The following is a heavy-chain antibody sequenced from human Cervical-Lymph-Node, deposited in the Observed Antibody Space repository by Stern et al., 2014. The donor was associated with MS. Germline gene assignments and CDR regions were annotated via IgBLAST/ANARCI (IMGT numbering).Heavy chain of an antibody. Sequence: QLVQSGAEVKKPGASGKGSRKGSGYTFNSYGISWGRQAPGQGLEWMGWISAYNGNTNYAQKLQGRVTMTTDTSTSTAYMELRSLRSDDTAVYYCAASDFWSGYYIGYWGQGTLVTVSS. CDR2: ISAYNGNT. D-gene: IGHD3-3*01. CDR1: GYTFNSYG. CDR3: AASDFWSGYYIGY. V-gene: IGHV1-18*01. J-gene: IGHJ4*02.